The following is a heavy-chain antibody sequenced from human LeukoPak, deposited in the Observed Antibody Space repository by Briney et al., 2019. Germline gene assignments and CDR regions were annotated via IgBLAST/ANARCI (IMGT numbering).Heavy chain of an antibody. V-gene: IGHV4-31*03. CDR2: IYYSGST. D-gene: IGHD3-22*01. CDR3: ARDDPNYYDSSGYADY. J-gene: IGHJ4*02. Sequence: SETLSLTCTVSGGSISSGGYYWSWIRQHPGKGLEWIGYIYYSGSTYYNPSLKSRVTISVDTSKNQFSLKLSSVTAADTAVYYCARDDPNYYDSSGYADYWGQGTLVTVSS. CDR1: GGSISSGGYY.